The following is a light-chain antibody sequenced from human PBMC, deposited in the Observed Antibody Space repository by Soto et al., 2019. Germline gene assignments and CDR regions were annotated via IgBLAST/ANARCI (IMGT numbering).Light chain of an antibody. CDR2: DAS. V-gene: IGKV1-33*01. J-gene: IGKJ5*01. CDR1: QNINNY. Sequence: IRMTQSPSSLSASTGDRVTITFRASQNINNYLNWYQQKPGRAPKLLIYDASNLEAGVPSRFRGSGSGTDFTFTISRLQPEDIATYYCQQYENLPTFGQGTRLEIK. CDR3: QQYENLPT.